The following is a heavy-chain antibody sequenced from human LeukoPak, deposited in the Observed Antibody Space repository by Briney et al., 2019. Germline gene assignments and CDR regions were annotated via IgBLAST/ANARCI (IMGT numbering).Heavy chain of an antibody. Sequence: GGSLRLSCAASGFTFSSYAMSWVRQAPGKGLEWVSAISGSGGSTYYADSVKGRFTISRDNSKSTLYLQMNSLRAEDTAVYYCAKDRTGVAVAGTVFDYWGQGTLVTVSS. J-gene: IGHJ4*02. CDR1: GFTFSSYA. V-gene: IGHV3-23*01. CDR3: AKDRTGVAVAGTVFDY. CDR2: ISGSGGST. D-gene: IGHD6-19*01.